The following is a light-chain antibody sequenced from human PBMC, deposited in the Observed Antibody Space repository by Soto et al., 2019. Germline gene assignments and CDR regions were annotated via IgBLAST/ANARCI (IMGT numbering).Light chain of an antibody. V-gene: IGKV1-5*01. CDR2: DAS. Sequence: DIPMTQSPSTLSAYVGDRVTITCRASQSISIWLAWYQQKPGTVPKVLIYDASRLESGVPSRFSGSGSGTEFTLTISSLQPADFATYYCQQYNSYSWTFGQGTKVEIK. CDR3: QQYNSYSWT. CDR1: QSISIW. J-gene: IGKJ1*01.